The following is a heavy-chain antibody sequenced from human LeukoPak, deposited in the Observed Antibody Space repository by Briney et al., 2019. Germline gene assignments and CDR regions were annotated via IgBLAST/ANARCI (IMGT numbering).Heavy chain of an antibody. CDR3: ARAIRYYYDSSGSYYFDY. D-gene: IGHD3-22*01. V-gene: IGHV4-59*01. J-gene: IGHJ4*02. Sequence: PSETLSLTCSVSGGSFSSSYWSWIRQPPGKGLEWIGNIYYSGSTNYNPSLKSRVTISVDTSKKQFSLKLSSVSAADTAVYYCARAIRYYYDSSGSYYFDYWGQGTLVTVSS. CDR1: GGSFSSSY. CDR2: IYYSGST.